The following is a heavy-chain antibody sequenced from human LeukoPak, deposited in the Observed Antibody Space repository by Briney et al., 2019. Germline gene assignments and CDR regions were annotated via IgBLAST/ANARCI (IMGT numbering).Heavy chain of an antibody. Sequence: SETLSLTCTVSGGSISSYYWSWIRQPPGKGLEWIGYIYYSGSTNYNPSLKSRVTISVDTSKNQFSLKLSSVTAADTAVYYCARGNKYYDILTGYHFDYWGQGTLVTVSS. V-gene: IGHV4-59*01. D-gene: IGHD3-9*01. CDR1: GGSISSYY. J-gene: IGHJ4*02. CDR2: IYYSGST. CDR3: ARGNKYYDILTGYHFDY.